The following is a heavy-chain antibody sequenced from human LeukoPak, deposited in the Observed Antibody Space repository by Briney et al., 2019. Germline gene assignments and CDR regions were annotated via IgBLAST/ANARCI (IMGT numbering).Heavy chain of an antibody. V-gene: IGHV4-30-4*01. CDR3: ARATTVTTNYYGMDV. D-gene: IGHD4-17*01. CDR1: GGSISSDDYY. J-gene: IGHJ6*02. Sequence: PSETLSLTCTVSGGSISSDDYYWSWVRQPPGKGLEWIGSIYYSGTTYYNPSLKSRVIISVDTSKNQFSLKLSSVTAADTAVYYCARATTVTTNYYGMDVWGQGTTVTVSS. CDR2: IYYSGTT.